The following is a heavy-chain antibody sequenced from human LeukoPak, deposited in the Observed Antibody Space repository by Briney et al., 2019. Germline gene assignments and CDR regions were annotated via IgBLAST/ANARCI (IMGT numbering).Heavy chain of an antibody. CDR2: IRSDGSNK. CDR3: AKGWSGDYYMDV. D-gene: IGHD2-15*01. V-gene: IGHV3-30*02. J-gene: IGHJ6*03. CDR1: GFTFSNYG. Sequence: GGSLRLSCAASGFTFSNYGMHWVRQAPGKGLEWVAFIRSDGSNKYYADSVKGRFTISRDNSKNTLYLQMNSLRAEDTAVYYCAKGWSGDYYMDVWGKGTTVTVSS.